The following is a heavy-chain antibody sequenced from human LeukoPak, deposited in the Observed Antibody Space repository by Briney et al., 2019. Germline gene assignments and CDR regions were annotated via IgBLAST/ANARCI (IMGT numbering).Heavy chain of an antibody. J-gene: IGHJ4*02. V-gene: IGHV1-2*02. CDR1: GYTFTGYY. CDR3: TTSWIQVYYFDY. Sequence: ASVKVSCKASGYTFTGYYMHWVRQAPGQGVEWMGWINPNSGDTRYAQRFQGRVTMTRDTSISTAYMELSRLRSDDTAVYYCTTSWIQVYYFDYWGQGTLVTVSS. D-gene: IGHD5-18*01. CDR2: INPNSGDT.